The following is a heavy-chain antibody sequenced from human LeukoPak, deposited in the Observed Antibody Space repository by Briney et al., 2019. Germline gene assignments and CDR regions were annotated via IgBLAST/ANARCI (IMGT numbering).Heavy chain of an antibody. CDR1: GFTFSSYS. J-gene: IGHJ4*02. V-gene: IGHV3-21*01. CDR2: ISSSSSYI. D-gene: IGHD3-22*01. Sequence: GGSLRLSCAASGFTFSSYSMNWVRQAPGKGLEWVSSISSSSSYIYYADSVKGRFTISRDNAKNSLYLQMNSLRAEDTAVYYCARAGGDMISDYPDLWGQGTLVTVSS. CDR3: ARAGGDMISDYPDL.